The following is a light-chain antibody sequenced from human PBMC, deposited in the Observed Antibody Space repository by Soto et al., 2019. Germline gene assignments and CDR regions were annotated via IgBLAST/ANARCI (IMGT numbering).Light chain of an antibody. J-gene: IGKJ4*01. Sequence: DIQMPQAPSSLSASVGDRVTITCRARQDIRTYLAWYQQKPGKVPKLLISAAYTLQSGVPPRFSGSGSGTDFTLTISSLQPEDVATYYCQKYDNAPLTFGGGTKVEIK. CDR1: QDIRTY. CDR2: AAY. CDR3: QKYDNAPLT. V-gene: IGKV1-27*01.